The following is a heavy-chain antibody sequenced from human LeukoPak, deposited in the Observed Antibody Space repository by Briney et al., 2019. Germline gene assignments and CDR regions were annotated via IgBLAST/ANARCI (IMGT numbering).Heavy chain of an antibody. CDR1: GFTVSSDH. CDR3: ARVWELSFDY. J-gene: IGHJ4*02. V-gene: IGHV3-53*01. Sequence: GGSLRLSCAASGFTVSSDHMSWVRQAPGKGLEWVSVIYAGGSTYYADSVKGRFTISRDNFKNTVFLQMNSLRAEDTVVYYCARVWELSFDYWGQGTLVTVSS. CDR2: IYAGGST. D-gene: IGHD1-26*01.